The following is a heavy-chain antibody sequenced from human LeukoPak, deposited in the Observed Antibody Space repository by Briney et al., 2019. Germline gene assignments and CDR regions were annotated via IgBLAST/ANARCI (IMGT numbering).Heavy chain of an antibody. J-gene: IGHJ4*02. Sequence: PGGSLRLSCAASGFTFSSYAMHWVRQAPGKGLEWVAVISYDGSNKYYADSVKGRFTISRDNSKNTLYLQMNSLRAEDTAVYFCARDPGGSHTHGIWGQGTLVTVSS. CDR2: ISYDGSNK. V-gene: IGHV3-30*04. CDR1: GFTFSSYA. D-gene: IGHD1-26*01. CDR3: ARDPGGSHTHGI.